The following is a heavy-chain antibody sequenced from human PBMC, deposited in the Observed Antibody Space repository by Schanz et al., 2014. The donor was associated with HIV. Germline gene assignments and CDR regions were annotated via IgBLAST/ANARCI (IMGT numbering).Heavy chain of an antibody. V-gene: IGHV3-23*05. D-gene: IGHD6-19*01. CDR3: VKNIAVTGTRTYGLDV. CDR2: ITSSGSAT. J-gene: IGHJ6*02. Sequence: EVQLLEAGGGLVQPGGSLRLSCAAAGFSFSSYAMSWVRQAPRKGLEWVSVITSSGSATYYADSVKGRFTISRDNSKNTLSLQMNSLRAEDTAIYYCVKNIAVTGTRTYGLDVWGQGTTVTVSS. CDR1: GFSFSSYA.